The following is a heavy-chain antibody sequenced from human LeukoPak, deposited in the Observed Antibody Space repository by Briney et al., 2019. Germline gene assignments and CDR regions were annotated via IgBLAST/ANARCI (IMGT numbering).Heavy chain of an antibody. D-gene: IGHD2-15*01. V-gene: IGHV3-48*01. CDR1: GFTFSSYS. CDR3: ARDPDELLPYYFDY. Sequence: GGSLRLSCAASGFTFSSYSMNWVRQAPGKGLEWVSYISSSSSTIYYADSVKGRFTISRDNAKNSLYLQMNSLRAEDTAVCYCARDPDELLPYYFDYWGQGTLVTVSS. J-gene: IGHJ4*02. CDR2: ISSSSSTI.